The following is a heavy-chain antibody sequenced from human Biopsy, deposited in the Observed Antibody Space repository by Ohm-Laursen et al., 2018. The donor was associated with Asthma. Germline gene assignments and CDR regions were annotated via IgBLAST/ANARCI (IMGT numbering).Heavy chain of an antibody. CDR3: ARKAGSCISRTCYSLDF. Sequence: SVQVSCKSLAGTFNTCVIGWARRAPGQGLEWMGGINSVFGTTTYPQKFQDRVTITADDSTSTVYMELSSLRSEDTAVYYCARKAGSCISRTCYSLDFWGQGTLVTVSA. V-gene: IGHV1-69*13. CDR1: AGTFNTCV. J-gene: IGHJ4*02. D-gene: IGHD2-2*01. CDR2: INSVFGTT.